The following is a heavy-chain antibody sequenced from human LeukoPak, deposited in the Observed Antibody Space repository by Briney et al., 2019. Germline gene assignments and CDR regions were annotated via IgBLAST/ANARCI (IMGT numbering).Heavy chain of an antibody. Sequence: GGSLRLSCAVSGITFSSYSMNWVRQAPGKGLEWVSSISSSSTYIYYADSVKGRFTISRDNAKNSLYLQLNSPRAEDTAVYYCARLYGDYYFDYWGQGTLVTVSS. CDR2: ISSSSTYI. CDR3: ARLYGDYYFDY. D-gene: IGHD2-8*01. CDR1: GITFSSYS. V-gene: IGHV3-21*01. J-gene: IGHJ4*02.